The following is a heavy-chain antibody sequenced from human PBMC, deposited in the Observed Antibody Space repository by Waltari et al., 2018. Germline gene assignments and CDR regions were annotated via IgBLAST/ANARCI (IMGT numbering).Heavy chain of an antibody. CDR1: GFTFSSYG. J-gene: IGHJ4*02. Sequence: QVQLVESGGGVVQPGRSRRLSCAASGFTFSSYGMHWVRQAPGKGVEWVAVIWYDGSKKYYADSVKGRFTISRDNAKNSLYLQMNSLRAEDTALYYCAKGAAAGPDYFDYWGQGTLVTVSS. V-gene: IGHV3-33*03. D-gene: IGHD6-13*01. CDR3: AKGAAAGPDYFDY. CDR2: IWYDGSKK.